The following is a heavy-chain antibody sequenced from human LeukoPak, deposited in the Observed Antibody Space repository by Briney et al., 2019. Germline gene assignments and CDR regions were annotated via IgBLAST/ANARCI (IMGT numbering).Heavy chain of an antibody. J-gene: IGHJ4*02. D-gene: IGHD1-26*01. V-gene: IGHV1-69*06. CDR1: GYTFTSYG. CDR2: IIPIFGTA. Sequence: SVKVSCKASGYTFTSYGISWVRQAPGQGLEWMGGIIPIFGTANYAQKFQGRVTITADKSTSTAYMELSSLRSEDTAVYYCARAGTTGSYYVGHTPDYWGQGTLVTVSS. CDR3: ARAGTTGSYYVGHTPDY.